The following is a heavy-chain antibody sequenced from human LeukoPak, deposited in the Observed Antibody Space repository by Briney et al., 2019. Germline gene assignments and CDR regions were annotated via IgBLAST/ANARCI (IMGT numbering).Heavy chain of an antibody. CDR3: ARRCSGGSCYSAFDY. V-gene: IGHV3-74*01. CDR1: GFTFSSYW. Sequence: GGSLRLSCAASGFTFSSYWMHWVRQAPGKGLVWVSRINSDGSGTSYADSVKGRFTISRDNAKNTLYLQMNSLRAEDTAVYYCARRCSGGSCYSAFDYWGQGTLVTVSS. D-gene: IGHD2-15*01. CDR2: INSDGSGT. J-gene: IGHJ4*02.